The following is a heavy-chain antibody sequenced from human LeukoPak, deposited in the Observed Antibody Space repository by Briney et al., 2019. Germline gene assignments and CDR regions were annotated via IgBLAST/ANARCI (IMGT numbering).Heavy chain of an antibody. CDR2: IYPGDSDT. V-gene: IGHV5-51*01. Sequence: NRGESLKISCKGSGDSFTNYWIAWVRQMPGKGLEWMGIIYPGDSDTNYSPSFQGQVTISADKSISTAYLQWSSLKASDTAMYYCARLGYLSASGKTKGGSWFDPWGQGTLVTVSS. CDR3: ARLGYLSASGKTKGGSWFDP. J-gene: IGHJ5*01. D-gene: IGHD3-10*01. CDR1: GDSFTNYW.